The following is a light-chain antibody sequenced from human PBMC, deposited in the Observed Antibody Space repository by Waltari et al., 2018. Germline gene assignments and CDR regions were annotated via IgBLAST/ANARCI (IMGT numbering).Light chain of an antibody. V-gene: IGKV3-20*01. CDR2: GAS. CDR1: QRVTSSY. CDR3: QQYDSSRGMYT. J-gene: IGKJ2*01. Sequence: EIVLTQSPGTLSLSQGERATLSCRASQRVTSSYIAWYQQKPGQAPRLLIYGASSGATGVPDRFSGSGSGTDFILTISTLEPEDFAVYYCQQYDSSRGMYTFGQGTKLEI.